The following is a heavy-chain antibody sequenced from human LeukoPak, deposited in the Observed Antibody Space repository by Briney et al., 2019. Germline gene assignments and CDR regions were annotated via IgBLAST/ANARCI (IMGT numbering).Heavy chain of an antibody. CDR1: GFTVSSNY. CDR3: ARIVLQFAHDAFDI. D-gene: IGHD5-24*01. V-gene: IGHV3-66*01. J-gene: IGHJ3*02. CDR2: IYSGGST. Sequence: PGGSLRLSCAASGFTVSSNYMSWVRQAPGKGLEWVSVIYSGGSTCYADSVKGRFTISRDNSKNTLHLQMNSLRAEDTAVYYCARIVLQFAHDAFDIWGQGTMVTVSS.